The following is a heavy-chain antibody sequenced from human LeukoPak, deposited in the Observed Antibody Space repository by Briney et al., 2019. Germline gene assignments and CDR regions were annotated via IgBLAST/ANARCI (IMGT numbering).Heavy chain of an antibody. V-gene: IGHV1-24*01. D-gene: IGHD2-15*01. Sequence: ASVKVSCKVSGYTLTELSMHWVRQAPGKGLEWMGGFDPEDGETIYAQKFQGRVTMTEDTSTDTAYMELSSLRSEDTAVYYCAIKKLGYCSGGSCYSRDFDYWGQGTLVTVSS. CDR2: FDPEDGET. J-gene: IGHJ4*02. CDR1: GYTLTELS. CDR3: AIKKLGYCSGGSCYSRDFDY.